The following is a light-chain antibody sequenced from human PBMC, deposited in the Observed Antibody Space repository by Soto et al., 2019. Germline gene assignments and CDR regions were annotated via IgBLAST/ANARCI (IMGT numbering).Light chain of an antibody. J-gene: IGKJ1*01. V-gene: IGKV1-27*01. CDR2: AAT. CDR3: QKYNSAPRT. CDR1: QGISNY. Sequence: DIQMTQSPSSLYASVGDRVTITCRASQGISNYLAWYQQKPGKVPKLLIYAATTLQSGVPSRFRGSGSGTDFILTISSLQPEDVATDYCQKYNSAPRTFGQGTKVEI.